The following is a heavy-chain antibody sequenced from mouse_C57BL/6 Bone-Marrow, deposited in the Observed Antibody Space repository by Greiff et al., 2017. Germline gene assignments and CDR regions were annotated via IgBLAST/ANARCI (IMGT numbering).Heavy chain of an antibody. CDR1: GFTFSSYG. V-gene: IGHV5-6*01. Sequence: DVQLVESGGDLVKPGGSLKLSCAASGFTFSSYGMSWVRQTPDKRLAWVATISSGGSYTYYPDSVKGRFTISRDNAKNTLYLQMSSLKSEDTALYYCARHGMVTRAWFAYWGQGTLVTVSA. CDR2: ISSGGSYT. J-gene: IGHJ3*01. CDR3: ARHGMVTRAWFAY. D-gene: IGHD2-3*01.